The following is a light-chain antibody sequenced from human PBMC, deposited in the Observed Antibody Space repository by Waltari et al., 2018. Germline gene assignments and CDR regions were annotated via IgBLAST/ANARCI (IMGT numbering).Light chain of an antibody. CDR1: QSIGST. CDR3: HQSSTLPWT. V-gene: IGKV6-21*01. CDR2: FAS. Sequence: EIVLTQSPVFPSVAPKEKLTITCRASQSIGSTVHWDQQKPDQSPKLLIKFASQTFSGVPSRFSGSGSGTDFTLTINSLEAEDVATYYCHQSSTLPWTFGQGTKVEIK. J-gene: IGKJ1*01.